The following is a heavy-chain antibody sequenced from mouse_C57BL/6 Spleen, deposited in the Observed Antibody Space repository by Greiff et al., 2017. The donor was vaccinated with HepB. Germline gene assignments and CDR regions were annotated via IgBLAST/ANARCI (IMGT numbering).Heavy chain of an antibody. V-gene: IGHV10-1*01. CDR3: VRAPRDYAMDY. CDR1: GFSFNTYA. Sequence: EVMLVESGGGLVQPKGSLKLSCAASGFSFNTYAMNWVRQAPGKGLEWVARIRSKSNNYATYYADSVKDRFTISRDDSESMLYLQMNNLKTEDTAMYYCVRAPRDYAMDYWGQGTSVTVSS. J-gene: IGHJ4*01. CDR2: IRSKSNNYAT.